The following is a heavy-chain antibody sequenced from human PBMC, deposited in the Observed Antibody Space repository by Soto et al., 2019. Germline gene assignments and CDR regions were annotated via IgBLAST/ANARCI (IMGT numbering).Heavy chain of an antibody. J-gene: IGHJ3*02. CDR2: INHSGST. CDR3: ARARYVAAAGRDAFDT. V-gene: IGHV4-34*01. CDR1: GGSFSGYY. D-gene: IGHD6-13*01. Sequence: SETLSLTCAVYGGSFSGYYWSWIRQPPGKGLEWIGEINHSGSTNYNPSLKSRVTISVDTSKNRFSLKLSSVTAADTAVYYCARARYVAAAGRDAFDTWGQGTMVTVSS.